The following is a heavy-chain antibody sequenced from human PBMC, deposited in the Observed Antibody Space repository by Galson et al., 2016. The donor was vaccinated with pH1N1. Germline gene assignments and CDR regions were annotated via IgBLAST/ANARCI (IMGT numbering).Heavy chain of an antibody. Sequence: SLRLSCAASGFTFSDYYMDWVRQAPGKGLEWVGRSRNKAKSYTTEYAASAQGRFTISRDESKNSLYLQMNSLKSEDTAIYYCARGFHSFDIWGQGTMVTVSS. CDR3: ARGFHSFDI. J-gene: IGHJ3*02. CDR2: SRNKAKSYTT. V-gene: IGHV3-72*01. CDR1: GFTFSDYY.